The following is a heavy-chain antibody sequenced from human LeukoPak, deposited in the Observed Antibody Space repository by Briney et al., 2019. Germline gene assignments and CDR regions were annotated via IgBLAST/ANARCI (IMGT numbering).Heavy chain of an antibody. J-gene: IGHJ5*02. CDR2: IYYSGST. Sequence: SETLSLTCTVSGGSISSYYWSWIRQPPGKGLEWIGSIYYSGSTYYNPSLKSRVTISVDTSKNQFSLELSSVTAADTAVYYCARRITIFGVVIPHNWFDPWGQGTLVTVSS. CDR1: GGSISSYY. D-gene: IGHD3-3*01. V-gene: IGHV4-39*01. CDR3: ARRITIFGVVIPHNWFDP.